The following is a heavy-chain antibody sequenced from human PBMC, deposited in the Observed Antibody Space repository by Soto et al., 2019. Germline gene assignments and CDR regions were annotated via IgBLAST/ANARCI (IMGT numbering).Heavy chain of an antibody. CDR1: GFTFSSYA. CDR3: ARDLSKEVVGETSAWYDAFDI. Sequence: GGSLRLSCAASGFTFSSYAMHWVRQAPGKGLEWVAVISYDGSNKYYLDSVEGRFTISRDNAKNSLYLQMNSLRVEDTAVYYCARDLSKEVVGETSAWYDAFDIWGQGTMVTVSS. D-gene: IGHD6-19*01. J-gene: IGHJ3*02. CDR2: ISYDGSNK. V-gene: IGHV3-30-3*01.